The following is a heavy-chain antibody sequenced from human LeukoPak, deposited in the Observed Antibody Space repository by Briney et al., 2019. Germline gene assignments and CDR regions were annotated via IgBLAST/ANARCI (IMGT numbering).Heavy chain of an antibody. J-gene: IGHJ4*02. CDR3: ARGTYYYDSSGYYPPAY. V-gene: IGHV1-18*01. Sequence: ASVKVSCKASGYTFTSYGISWVRQAPGQGLEWMGWISAYNGNTNYAQKLQGRVNMTTATSTSTAYMELRSLRSDDTGVYYCARGTYYYDSSGYYPPAYWGQGTLVTVSS. CDR1: GYTFTSYG. D-gene: IGHD3-22*01. CDR2: ISAYNGNT.